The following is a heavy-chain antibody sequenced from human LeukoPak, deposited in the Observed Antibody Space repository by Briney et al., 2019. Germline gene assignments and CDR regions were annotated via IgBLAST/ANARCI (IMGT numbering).Heavy chain of an antibody. V-gene: IGHV1-2*02. CDR1: GYTFTGYY. CDR2: INPNSGGT. CDR3: ARGGSGSHYYYYYYMDV. D-gene: IGHD3-10*01. Sequence: ASVKVSCKASGYTFTGYYMHWVRQAPGQGLEWIGWINPNSGGTNYAQKFQGRVTMTRDTSISTAYMELSRLRSDDTAVYYCARGGSGSHYYYYYYMDVWGKGTTVTISS. J-gene: IGHJ6*03.